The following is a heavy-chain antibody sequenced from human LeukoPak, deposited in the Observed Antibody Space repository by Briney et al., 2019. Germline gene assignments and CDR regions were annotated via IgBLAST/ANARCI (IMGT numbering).Heavy chain of an antibody. J-gene: IGHJ4*02. CDR3: ARDRDSSSYYSDY. D-gene: IGHD2-21*01. Sequence: PGGSLRLSCAASGFTFSSYAMHWVRQAPGKGLEWVAVISYDGSNKYYADSVKGRFTISRDNSKNTLYLQMNSLRAEDTAVYYCARDRDSSSYYSDYWGQGTLVTVSS. CDR1: GFTFSSYA. V-gene: IGHV3-30*01. CDR2: ISYDGSNK.